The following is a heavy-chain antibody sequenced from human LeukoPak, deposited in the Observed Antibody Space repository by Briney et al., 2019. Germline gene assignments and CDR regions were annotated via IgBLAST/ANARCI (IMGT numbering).Heavy chain of an antibody. CDR2: ISYDGSNK. Sequence: GGSLRLSCAASGFTFSSYGMHWVRQAPGKGLEWVAVISYDGSNKYYADSVKGRFTISRDNAKNSLYLQMNSLRAEDTAVYYCARAGEGGDDAFDIWGQGTMVTVSS. CDR3: ARAGEGGDDAFDI. V-gene: IGHV3-30*03. CDR1: GFTFSSYG. D-gene: IGHD7-27*01. J-gene: IGHJ3*02.